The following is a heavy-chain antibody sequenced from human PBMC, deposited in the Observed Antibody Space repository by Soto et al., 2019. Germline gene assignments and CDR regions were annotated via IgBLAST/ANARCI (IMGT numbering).Heavy chain of an antibody. D-gene: IGHD3-22*01. CDR2: IIPIFGTA. CDR3: AREAGPITMIVVAYDAFDI. J-gene: IGHJ3*02. V-gene: IGHV1-69*13. CDR1: VGNFSSYA. Sequence: GASVKVSCKASVGNFSSYAISWVRQAPGQGLEWMGGIIPIFGTANYAQKFQGRVTITADESTSTAYMELSSLRSEDTAVYYCAREAGPITMIVVAYDAFDIWGQGTTVTVSS.